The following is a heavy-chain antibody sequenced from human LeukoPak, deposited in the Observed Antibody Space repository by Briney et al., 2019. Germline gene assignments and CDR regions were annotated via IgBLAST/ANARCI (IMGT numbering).Heavy chain of an antibody. J-gene: IGHJ4*02. Sequence: ASVRVSCKASGYTFTSYYMHWVRQAPGQGLEWMGWINPNSGGTNYAQKFQGRVTMTRDTSISTAYMELSRLRSDDTAVYYCARDLLWDTASFDYWGQGTLVTVSS. CDR2: INPNSGGT. CDR3: ARDLLWDTASFDY. D-gene: IGHD5-18*01. V-gene: IGHV1-2*02. CDR1: GYTFTSYY.